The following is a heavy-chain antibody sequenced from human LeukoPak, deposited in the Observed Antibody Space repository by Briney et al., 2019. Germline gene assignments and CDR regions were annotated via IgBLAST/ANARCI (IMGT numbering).Heavy chain of an antibody. CDR3: ARPPSRGYSSSFEY. Sequence: GESPKISCKGSGYCFATYWIAWVRQMPGKGLEWMGIIYPDESNIRYSPSFQGQVAISAAKSISTAYLQWSSLKASDTAIYYCARPPSRGYSSSFEYWGQGTLVTVSS. V-gene: IGHV5-51*01. D-gene: IGHD2-2*03. CDR1: GYCFATYW. CDR2: IYPDESNI. J-gene: IGHJ4*02.